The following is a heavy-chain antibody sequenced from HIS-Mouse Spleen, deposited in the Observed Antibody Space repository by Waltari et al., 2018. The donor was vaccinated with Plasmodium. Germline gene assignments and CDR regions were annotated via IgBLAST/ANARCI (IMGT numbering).Heavy chain of an antibody. V-gene: IGHV4-4*07. CDR2: IYTRGST. D-gene: IGHD5-18*01. J-gene: IGHJ4*02. CDR1: GGSISSYY. Sequence: QVQLQESGPGLVKPSETLSLTCTVSGGSISSYYWSWIRQPAGKGLGWIGRIYTRGSTNNNPSRKSRVTMSVDTSKNQCSLKLSSVTAADTAVYYCARASGGYSYGRVFDYWGQGTLVTVSS. CDR3: ARASGGYSYGRVFDY.